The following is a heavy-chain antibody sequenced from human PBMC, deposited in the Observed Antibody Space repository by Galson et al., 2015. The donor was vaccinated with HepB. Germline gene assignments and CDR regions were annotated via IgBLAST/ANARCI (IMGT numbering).Heavy chain of an antibody. Sequence: SLRLSCAASGFTVSGTYMIWVRQAPGKGLECVSLIESGDKKYYIDSVKGRFTISRDDSKNTLYLQMNSLKTEDKAVYYCTTGFRNPEWYYGMDVWGQGTTVTVSS. CDR3: TTGFRNPEWYYGMDV. CDR1: GFTVSGTY. CDR2: IESGDKK. D-gene: IGHD1-14*01. V-gene: IGHV3-53*01. J-gene: IGHJ6*02.